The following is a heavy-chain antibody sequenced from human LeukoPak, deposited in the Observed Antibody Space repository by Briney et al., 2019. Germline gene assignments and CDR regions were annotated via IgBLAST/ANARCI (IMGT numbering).Heavy chain of an antibody. CDR3: AKSTRDGYNSPFDY. CDR1: GFRFDDYA. D-gene: IGHD5-24*01. V-gene: IGHV3-9*01. Sequence: GRSLRLSCAVSGFRFDDYAMQWVRQAPGKGLEWVSGISWDSGSKGYAETVKGRFTISRDNAKNSLYLQMNSLRVEDTAFYYCAKSTRDGYNSPFDYWGQGILVTVSS. J-gene: IGHJ4*02. CDR2: ISWDSGSK.